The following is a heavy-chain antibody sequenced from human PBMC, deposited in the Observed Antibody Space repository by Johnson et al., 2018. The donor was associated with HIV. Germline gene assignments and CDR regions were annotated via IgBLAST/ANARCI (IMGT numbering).Heavy chain of an antibody. CDR1: GFVFNNFA. CDR2: ISNDGTNT. CDR3: ARGRTFDYSNSRDPPGGGFDI. Sequence: QVKLVESGGGVVQPGKSLRLSCAPSGFVFNNFALHWVRQSPGKGLEWVALISNDGTNTYYADSVNGRFTISRDNSKNTLYLQMNSLRAEDSAVYYCARGRTFDYSNSRDPPGGGFDIWGQGTMVTVSS. D-gene: IGHD6-6*01. V-gene: IGHV3-30*04. J-gene: IGHJ3*02.